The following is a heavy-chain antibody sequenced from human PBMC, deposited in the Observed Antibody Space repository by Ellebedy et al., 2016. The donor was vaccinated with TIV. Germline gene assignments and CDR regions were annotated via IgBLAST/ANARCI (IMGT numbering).Heavy chain of an antibody. CDR1: GFTFDDYA. Sequence: GGSLRLSXAASGFTFDDYAMHWVRQAPGKGLEWVSGISWNSGSIGYADSVKGRFTISRDNAKNSLYLQMNSLRAEDTALYYCAKGRYSSSSDLDYWGQGTLVTVSS. V-gene: IGHV3-9*01. J-gene: IGHJ4*02. D-gene: IGHD6-6*01. CDR3: AKGRYSSSSDLDY. CDR2: ISWNSGSI.